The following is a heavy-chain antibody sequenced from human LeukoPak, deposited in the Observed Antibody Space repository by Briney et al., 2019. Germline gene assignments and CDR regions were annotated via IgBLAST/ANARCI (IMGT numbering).Heavy chain of an antibody. CDR2: IYSADSDT. Sequence: HRGSLQIPCQGSGSTFPNYWIIGVRQVPGKGLEWMGIIYSADSDTSYSTSFQGQVTLSADTSTSTASLPWSTLQASDPPLYICATALAQTHAFDIWGQGTVVTVFS. J-gene: IGHJ3*02. D-gene: IGHD6-13*01. CDR3: ATALAQTHAFDI. V-gene: IGHV5-51*01. CDR1: GSTFPNYW.